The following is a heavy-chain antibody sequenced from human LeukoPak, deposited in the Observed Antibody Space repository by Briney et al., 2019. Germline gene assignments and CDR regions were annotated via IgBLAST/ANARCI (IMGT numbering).Heavy chain of an antibody. J-gene: IGHJ5*02. V-gene: IGHV4-4*07. Sequence: SETLSLTCTVSGGFISSYYWSWIRQPAGKGLEWIGRIYTSGSTNYNPSLKSRVTMSVDTSKNQFSLKLSSVTAADTAVYYCARDGALLLWFGEPQGNWFDPWGQGTLVTVSS. CDR1: GGFISSYY. CDR2: IYTSGST. CDR3: ARDGALLLWFGEPQGNWFDP. D-gene: IGHD3-10*01.